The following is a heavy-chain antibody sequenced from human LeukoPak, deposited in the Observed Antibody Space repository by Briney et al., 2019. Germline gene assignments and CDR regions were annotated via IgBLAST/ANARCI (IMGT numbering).Heavy chain of an antibody. V-gene: IGHV1-69*04. D-gene: IGHD1-14*01. CDR1: GGTFSSYA. CDR2: IIPILGIA. CDR3: ARDVWEPGNYFDY. J-gene: IGHJ4*02. Sequence: GASVKVSCKASGGTFSSYAISWVRQAPGQGLEWMGRIIPILGIANYAQKFQGRVTIIADKSTSTAYMELSSLRSEDTAVYYCARDVWEPGNYFDYWGQGTLVTVSS.